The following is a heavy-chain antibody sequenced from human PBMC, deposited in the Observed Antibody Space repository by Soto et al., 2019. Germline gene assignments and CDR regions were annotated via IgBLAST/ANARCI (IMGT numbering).Heavy chain of an antibody. D-gene: IGHD3-22*01. CDR3: ARDPIPYYYDSSGYYYFGMEV. CDR1: GFTFSSYG. CDR2: IWYDGSNK. Sequence: GGSLRLSCAASGFTFSSYGMHWVRQAPGKGLEWVAVIWYDGSNKYYADSVKGRFTISRDNSKNTLYLQMNSLRAEDTAVYYCARDPIPYYYDSSGYYYFGMEVWGQGTTVTVSS. V-gene: IGHV3-33*01. J-gene: IGHJ6*02.